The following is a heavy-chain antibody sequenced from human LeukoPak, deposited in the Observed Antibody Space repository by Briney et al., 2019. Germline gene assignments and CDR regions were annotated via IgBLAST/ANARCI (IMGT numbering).Heavy chain of an antibody. CDR3: ARDADFGDDSSGYLDY. Sequence: GGSLRLSCAASGFTFSSYAMHWVRQAPGKGLEWVAVMSYDGSNKYYADSVKGRFTISRDNSKNTLYLQMNSLRAEDTAVYYCARDADFGDDSSGYLDYWGQGTLVTVSS. CDR2: MSYDGSNK. J-gene: IGHJ4*02. D-gene: IGHD3-22*01. CDR1: GFTFSSYA. V-gene: IGHV3-30-3*01.